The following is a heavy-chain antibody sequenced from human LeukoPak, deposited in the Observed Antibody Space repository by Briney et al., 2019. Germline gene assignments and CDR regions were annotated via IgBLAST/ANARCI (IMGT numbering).Heavy chain of an antibody. D-gene: IGHD2-2*01. Sequence: SVKVSCKASGGTFSSYAISWVRQAPGQGLEWMGGIIPIFGTANYAQKFQGRVTITTDESTSTAYMELSSLRSEDTAVYYCAHVVVPPRGRFDPWGQGTLVTVSS. CDR1: GGTFSSYA. CDR3: AHVVVPPRGRFDP. J-gene: IGHJ5*02. CDR2: IIPIFGTA. V-gene: IGHV1-69*05.